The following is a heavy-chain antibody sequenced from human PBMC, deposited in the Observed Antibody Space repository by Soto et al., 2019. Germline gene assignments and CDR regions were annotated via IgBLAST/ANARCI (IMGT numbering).Heavy chain of an antibody. CDR3: ARDRAPWYTIFGVVQVSTWLDP. CDR2: INPNSGGT. V-gene: IGHV1-2*04. D-gene: IGHD3-3*01. Sequence: GASVKVSCKASGYTFTGYYMHWVRQAPGQGLEWMGWINPNSGGTNYAQKFQGWVTMTRDTSISTAYMELSGLRSDDTAVYYCARDRAPWYTIFGVVQVSTWLDPWGQGTLVTVSS. J-gene: IGHJ5*02. CDR1: GYTFTGYY.